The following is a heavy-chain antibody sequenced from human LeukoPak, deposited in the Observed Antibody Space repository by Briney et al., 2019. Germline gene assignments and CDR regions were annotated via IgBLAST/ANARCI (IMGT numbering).Heavy chain of an antibody. Sequence: SETLSLTCAVYGGSFSRYYWSWIRQSPGKGLEWIAEIDHRGDTNYNPSVKSRVTISVDTSKNQFSLKVRSLSAADTALYYCARGDTISETGHFDFWGQGTLVTVSS. D-gene: IGHD5-24*01. V-gene: IGHV4-34*01. CDR1: GGSFSRYY. J-gene: IGHJ4*02. CDR3: ARGDTISETGHFDF. CDR2: IDHRGDT.